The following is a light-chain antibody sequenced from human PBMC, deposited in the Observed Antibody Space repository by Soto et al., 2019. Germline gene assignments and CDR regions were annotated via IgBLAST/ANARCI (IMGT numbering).Light chain of an antibody. Sequence: EIVLTQSPGTLSLSPGERATLSCRASQSVSSSYLAWYQQKPGQAPRLLIYGASSKATGIPDRFGGSGSGTDFTLTISRLEPEDFAVYYCQQYGSSPSTFGGGTKV. CDR2: GAS. CDR3: QQYGSSPST. J-gene: IGKJ4*01. V-gene: IGKV3-20*01. CDR1: QSVSSSY.